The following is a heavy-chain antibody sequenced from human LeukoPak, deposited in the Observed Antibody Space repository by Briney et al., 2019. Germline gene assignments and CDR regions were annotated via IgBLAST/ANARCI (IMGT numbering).Heavy chain of an antibody. V-gene: IGHV3-23*01. CDR1: GFTFSHYG. D-gene: IGHD2-15*01. Sequence: GGTLRLSCVASGFTFSHYGMDWVRQAPGKGLEWVSGIGPSGDNTYYADSVKGRFTISRDNSKSTLYLQMNSLRAEDTAVYYCARHRSGGSQDDAFDIWGQGTLVTVSS. CDR3: ARHRSGGSQDDAFDI. CDR2: IGPSGDNT. J-gene: IGHJ3*02.